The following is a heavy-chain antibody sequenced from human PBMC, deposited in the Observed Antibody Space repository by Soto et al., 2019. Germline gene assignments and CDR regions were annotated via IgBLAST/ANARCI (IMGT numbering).Heavy chain of an antibody. CDR1: GYTVSNYA. D-gene: IGHD3-16*01. CDR2: VSATAGTT. V-gene: IGHV3-23*01. CDR3: AKDRLAGGFDY. J-gene: IGHJ4*02. Sequence: GGSLRLSFAACGYTVSNYAMSWVRQAPGKGLEWVSLVSATAGTTYYTDSVKGRFTISRDNSRNTVYLQMNSLRADDTAVYYCAKDRLAGGFDYWGQGTLVTVSS.